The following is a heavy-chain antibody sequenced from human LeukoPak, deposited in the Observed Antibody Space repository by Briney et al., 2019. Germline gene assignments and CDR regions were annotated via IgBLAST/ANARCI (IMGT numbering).Heavy chain of an antibody. CDR1: GGFLTNYY. CDR2: IDYSGRA. D-gene: IGHD3-10*02. Sequence: PSETLSLTCTVSGGFLTNYYWTWLRQPPGKGLEWIGYIDYSGRANYSPSLKSRVTISLDTSNNQFSLKFNSVTAADTAVYYCAQALAPMFFDYWGQGTLDTVST. J-gene: IGHJ4*02. V-gene: IGHV4-59*03. CDR3: AQALAPMFFDY.